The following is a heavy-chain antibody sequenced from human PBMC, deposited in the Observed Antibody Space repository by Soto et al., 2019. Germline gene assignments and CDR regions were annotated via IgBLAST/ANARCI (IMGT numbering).Heavy chain of an antibody. J-gene: IGHJ5*02. Sequence: SETLSLTCTVSGGSISSAGYYWSWIRQHPGKGLEWIGYIYYSGSTYYNPSLKSRVTISVDTSKNQFSLKLSSVTAADTAVYYCARAQDEGYCSGGSCYRLDPWGQGTLVTVSS. V-gene: IGHV4-31*03. CDR2: IYYSGST. CDR1: GGSISSAGYY. CDR3: ARAQDEGYCSGGSCYRLDP. D-gene: IGHD2-15*01.